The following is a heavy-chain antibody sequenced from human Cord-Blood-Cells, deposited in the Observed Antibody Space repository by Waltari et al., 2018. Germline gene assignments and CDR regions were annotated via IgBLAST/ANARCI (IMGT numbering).Heavy chain of an antibody. V-gene: IGHV4-59*01. CDR1: GGSICSYY. J-gene: IGHJ4*02. D-gene: IGHD4-17*01. CDR2: IYYSGST. CDR3: ARDDYGDYVLDY. Sequence: QVQLQESGPGLVKPSETLSLTCTVSGGSICSYYWSWIREPPGQGLGWIGYIYYSGSTNYNPSLKGRVTISVDTSKNPFSLKLSSVTAADTAVYYCARDDYGDYVLDYWGQGTLVTVSS.